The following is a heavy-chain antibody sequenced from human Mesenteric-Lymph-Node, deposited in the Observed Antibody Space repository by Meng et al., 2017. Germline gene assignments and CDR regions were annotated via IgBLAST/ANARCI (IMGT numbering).Heavy chain of an antibody. V-gene: IGHV3-21*01. Sequence: GESLKISCAASGFTFSSYWMHWVRQAPGKGLEWVSSISSSSSYIYYADSVKGRFTISRDNAKNSLYLQMNSLRAEDTAVYYCARDCPGAAGIRYYFDYWGQGTLVTVSS. J-gene: IGHJ4*02. CDR3: ARDCPGAAGIRYYFDY. CDR1: GFTFSSYW. D-gene: IGHD6-13*01. CDR2: ISSSSSYI.